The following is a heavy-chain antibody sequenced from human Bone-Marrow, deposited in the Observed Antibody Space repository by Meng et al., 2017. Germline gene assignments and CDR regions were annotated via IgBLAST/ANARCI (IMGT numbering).Heavy chain of an antibody. D-gene: IGHD6-19*01. Sequence: GESLKISCAASGFTFSSYAMHWVRQAPGKGLEWVAVISYDGSNKYYADSVKGRLTISRDNSKNTLYLQMNSLRAEDTAVYYCARDLTPVAGLDYWGQGTLVTVSS. V-gene: IGHV3-30*01. CDR1: GFTFSSYA. J-gene: IGHJ4*02. CDR3: ARDLTPVAGLDY. CDR2: ISYDGSNK.